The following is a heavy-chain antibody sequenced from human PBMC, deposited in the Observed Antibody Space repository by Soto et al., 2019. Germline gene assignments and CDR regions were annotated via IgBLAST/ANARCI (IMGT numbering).Heavy chain of an antibody. Sequence: ASVNPSCTAPGYRFKAYAMQWVRQSPGQRPEWMGWINAGNGNTKYPQKFQGRVTITRDTSASTAYMELSSLRSEDTAVYYCARGFCSRVSCYPGYFDYWGQGALVTVSS. CDR3: ARGFCSRVSCYPGYFDY. V-gene: IGHV1-3*01. J-gene: IGHJ4*02. CDR1: GYRFKAYA. CDR2: INAGNGNT. D-gene: IGHD2-15*01.